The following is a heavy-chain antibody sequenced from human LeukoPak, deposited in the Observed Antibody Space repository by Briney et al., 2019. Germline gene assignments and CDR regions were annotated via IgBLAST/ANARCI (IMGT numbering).Heavy chain of an antibody. J-gene: IGHJ4*02. CDR1: GFTFGIYW. CDR2: INTDGGDT. V-gene: IGHV3-74*01. CDR3: ARDKKIVGASGQDY. D-gene: IGHD1-26*01. Sequence: GGSLRLSCAASGFTFGIYWMHWVRQAPGKGLVWVSRINTDGGDTIYVDSVKGRFTISRDNAKNTLFLQMNSLRAEDTAVYYCARDKKIVGASGQDYWGQGTLVTVSS.